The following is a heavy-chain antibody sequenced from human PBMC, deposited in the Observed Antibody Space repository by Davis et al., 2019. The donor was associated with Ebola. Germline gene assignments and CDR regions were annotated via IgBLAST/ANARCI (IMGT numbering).Heavy chain of an antibody. V-gene: IGHV3-48*03. CDR3: ARESYYYDSSGYYYYFDY. D-gene: IGHD3-22*01. Sequence: GESLKISCAASGFTFSNYEMNWVRQAPGKGLEWVSYISSSGSTIYYADSVKGRFTISRDNAKNSLYLQMNSLRAEDTAVYYCARESYYYDSSGYYYYFDYWGQGTLVTVSS. CDR2: ISSSGSTI. J-gene: IGHJ4*02. CDR1: GFTFSNYE.